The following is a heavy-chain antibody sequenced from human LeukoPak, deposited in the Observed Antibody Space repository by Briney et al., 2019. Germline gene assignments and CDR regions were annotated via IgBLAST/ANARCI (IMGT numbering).Heavy chain of an antibody. CDR1: GFTFSSYW. CDR3: ARAQTYGDSRLLLDY. D-gene: IGHD2-21*02. Sequence: GGSLRLSCVASGFTFSSYWMSWVRQAPGKGLEWVANIKQDGSDKYYVDSVKGRFTISRDNAKNSLYLQMNSLRVEDTALYYCARAQTYGDSRLLLDYWGQGTLVTVSS. J-gene: IGHJ4*02. V-gene: IGHV3-7*03. CDR2: IKQDGSDK.